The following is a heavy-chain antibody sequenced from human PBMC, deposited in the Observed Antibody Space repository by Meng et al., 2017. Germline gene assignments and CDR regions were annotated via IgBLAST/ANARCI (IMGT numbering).Heavy chain of an antibody. CDR3: ARDESYIAVAGPNGFDP. CDR1: GGTFSSYA. J-gene: IGHJ5*02. Sequence: QGRVVQVGAELKKPGSSVKVSCKAAGGTFSSYAISWVRQAPGQGLEWMGGIIPIFGTANYAQKFQGRVTITADESTSTAYMELSSLRSEDTAVYYCARDESYIAVAGPNGFDPWGQGTLVTVSS. D-gene: IGHD6-19*01. CDR2: IIPIFGTA. V-gene: IGHV1-69*01.